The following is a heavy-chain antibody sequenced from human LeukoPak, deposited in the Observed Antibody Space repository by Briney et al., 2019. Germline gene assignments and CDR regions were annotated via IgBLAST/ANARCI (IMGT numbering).Heavy chain of an antibody. CDR2: ISSSGSTM. D-gene: IGHD6-13*01. J-gene: IGHJ5*02. V-gene: IGHV3-11*04. CDR3: ARILQQLASNWFDP. Sequence: GGSLRLSCAASEFTFSDYYMSWIRQAPGKGLEWVSYISSSGSTMYYADSLRGRFTISRDNANNSLYLQMNSLRAEDTAVYYCARILQQLASNWFDPWGQGTLVTVSS. CDR1: EFTFSDYY.